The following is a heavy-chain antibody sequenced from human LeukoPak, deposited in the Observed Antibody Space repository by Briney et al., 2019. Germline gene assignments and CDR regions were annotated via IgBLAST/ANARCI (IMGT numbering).Heavy chain of an antibody. D-gene: IGHD1/OR15-1a*01. J-gene: IGHJ6*03. CDR2: IYYSGST. Sequence: SETLSLTCTVSGGSLSSYYWSWIRQPPGKGLEWIGYIYYSGSTNYNPSLKSRVTISVDTSKNQFSLKLSSVTAADTAVYYCARSLGQHYYYYYYMDVWGKGTTVTVSS. CDR1: GGSLSSYY. CDR3: ARSLGQHYYYYYYMDV. V-gene: IGHV4-59*01.